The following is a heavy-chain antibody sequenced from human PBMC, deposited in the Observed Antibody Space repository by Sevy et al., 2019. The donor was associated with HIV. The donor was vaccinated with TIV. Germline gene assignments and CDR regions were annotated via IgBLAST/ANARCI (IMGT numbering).Heavy chain of an antibody. Sequence: GGSQRLSCAASGFTFSSYAMSWVRQAPGKGLEWVSGISGSGGRTYYADSVKGRFTISRDNSKNTLYLQMKSLRAEDTAVYYCANLGTSYYESSSYYYQAPFDYWGQGTLVTVSS. CDR3: ANLGTSYYESSSYYYQAPFDY. J-gene: IGHJ4*02. CDR2: ISGSGGRT. D-gene: IGHD3-22*01. CDR1: GFTFSSYA. V-gene: IGHV3-23*01.